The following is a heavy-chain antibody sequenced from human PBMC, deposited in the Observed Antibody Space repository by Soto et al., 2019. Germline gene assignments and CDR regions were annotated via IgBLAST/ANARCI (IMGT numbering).Heavy chain of an antibody. CDR3: ARDRVGYFDY. CDR2: IWYDGSNK. J-gene: IGHJ4*02. V-gene: IGHV3-33*01. D-gene: IGHD1-26*01. Sequence: QVQLVESGGGVVQPGRSLRLSCAASGFTFSSYGMHWVRQAPGKGLEWVAVIWYDGSNKYYADSVKGRFTISRDNSKNALYLQMNSLRAEDTAVYYCARDRVGYFDYWGQGTLVTVSS. CDR1: GFTFSSYG.